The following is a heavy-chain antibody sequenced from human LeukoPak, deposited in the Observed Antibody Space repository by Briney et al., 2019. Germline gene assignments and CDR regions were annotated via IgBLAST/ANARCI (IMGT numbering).Heavy chain of an antibody. CDR1: GFTFSSYS. V-gene: IGHV3-21*01. D-gene: IGHD3-10*01. J-gene: IGHJ4*02. CDR2: ISSSSSYI. Sequence: GGSLRLSCAASGFTFSSYSMNWVRQAPGKGLEWVSSISSSSSYIYYADSVEGRFTISRDNAKNSLYLQMNSLRAEDTAVYYCAANLYGSGSYIDYWGQGTLVTVSS. CDR3: AANLYGSGSYIDY.